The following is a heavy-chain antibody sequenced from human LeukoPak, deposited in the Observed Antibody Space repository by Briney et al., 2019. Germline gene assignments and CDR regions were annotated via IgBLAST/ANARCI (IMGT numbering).Heavy chain of an antibody. D-gene: IGHD6-13*01. CDR3: AKEGGSSTWYDGWFDP. V-gene: IGHV3-23*01. Sequence: GGSLRLSCVASGFTFNSYAMSWVRQAPGKGLEWVSGISGSGGSTYYADSVKGRFTISRDTSKNTLYLQMNTLRAEDTAVYYCAKEGGSSTWYDGWFDPWGQGTLVTVSS. CDR2: ISGSGGST. J-gene: IGHJ5*02. CDR1: GFTFNSYA.